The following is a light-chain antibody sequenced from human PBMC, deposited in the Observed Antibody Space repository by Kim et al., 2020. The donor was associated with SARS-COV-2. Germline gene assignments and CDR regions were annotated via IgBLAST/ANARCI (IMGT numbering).Light chain of an antibody. CDR3: QTWGTGIG. V-gene: IGLV4-69*01. CDR1: SGHSSYA. J-gene: IGLJ3*02. Sequence: QPVLTQSPSASASLGASVKLTCTLSSGHSSYAIAWHQQQPEKGPRYLMKLSSDGSHSKGDWIPDRFSGSSSGAERYLTISSLQSEDEADYYCQTWGTGIGFGGGTKLTVL. CDR2: LSSDGSH.